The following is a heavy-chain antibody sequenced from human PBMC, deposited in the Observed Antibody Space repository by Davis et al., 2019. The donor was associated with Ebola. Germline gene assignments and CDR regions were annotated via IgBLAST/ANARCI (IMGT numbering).Heavy chain of an antibody. J-gene: IGHJ4*02. CDR2: ISAYNGNT. D-gene: IGHD1-26*01. Sequence: AASVKVSCKASGYTFTSYGISWVRQAPGQGLEWMGWISAYNGNTNYAQKLQGRVTMTTDTSTSTAYMELRSLRSDDTAVYYCARDGRRFYSGSYSGNCDYWGQGTLVTVSS. CDR1: GYTFTSYG. V-gene: IGHV1-18*01. CDR3: ARDGRRFYSGSYSGNCDY.